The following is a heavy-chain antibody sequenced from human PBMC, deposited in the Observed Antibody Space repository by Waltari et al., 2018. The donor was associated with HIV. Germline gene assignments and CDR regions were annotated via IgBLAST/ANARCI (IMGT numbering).Heavy chain of an antibody. D-gene: IGHD3-10*01. Sequence: QVQLVQSGAEVKKPGASVKVSCKASGYTFTNYDINWVRQATGQGLEWMGGVNPNRGNTDYAQKFQGRVTMTRNTSIRTVYMELSSLRSEDTAVDYCARGLGGSGSSYDYYFDYWGQGTLLTVSS. CDR3: ARGLGGSGSSYDYYFDY. V-gene: IGHV1-8*01. J-gene: IGHJ4*02. CDR2: VNPNRGNT. CDR1: GYTFTNYD.